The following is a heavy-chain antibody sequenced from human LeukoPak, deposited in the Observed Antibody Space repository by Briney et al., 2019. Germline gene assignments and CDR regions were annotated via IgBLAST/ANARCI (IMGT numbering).Heavy chain of an antibody. D-gene: IGHD3-22*01. CDR1: GYTFTGYY. Sequence: ASVKVSCKASGYTFTGYYMHWVRQAPGQGLEWMGWINPNSGGTNYAQKFQGRVTMTRDTSISTAYMELSRLRSDDTAVYYCARPRDDSSGYYWFDPWGQGTLVTASS. J-gene: IGHJ5*02. CDR3: ARPRDDSSGYYWFDP. CDR2: INPNSGGT. V-gene: IGHV1-2*02.